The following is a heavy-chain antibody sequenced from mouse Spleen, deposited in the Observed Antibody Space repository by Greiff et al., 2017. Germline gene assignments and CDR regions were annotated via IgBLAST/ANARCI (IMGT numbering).Heavy chain of an antibody. CDR1: GYSITSGYY. Sequence: EVQLQQSGPGLVKPSQSLSLTCSVTGYSITSGYYWKWIRQFPGNKLEWMGYISYDGSNNYNPSLKNRISITRDTSKNQFFLKLNSVTTEDTATYYCARELGRRGYFDVWGAGTTVTVSS. CDR3: ARELGRRGYFDV. J-gene: IGHJ1*01. D-gene: IGHD4-1*01. CDR2: ISYDGSN. V-gene: IGHV3-6*01.